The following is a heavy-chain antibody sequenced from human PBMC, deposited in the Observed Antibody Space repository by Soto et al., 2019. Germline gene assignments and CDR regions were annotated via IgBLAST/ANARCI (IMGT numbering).Heavy chain of an antibody. J-gene: IGHJ6*03. CDR1: GFTFSDYY. D-gene: IGHD4-17*01. V-gene: IGHV3-11*01. CDR2: ISSSGSTI. Sequence: GGSLRLSCAASGFTFSDYYMSWIRQAPGKGLEWVSYISSSGSTIYYADSVKGRFTISRDNAKNSLYLQMNSLRAEDTAVYYCARGRGDYLTSKGYYYYYMDVWGKGTTVTVSS. CDR3: ARGRGDYLTSKGYYYYYMDV.